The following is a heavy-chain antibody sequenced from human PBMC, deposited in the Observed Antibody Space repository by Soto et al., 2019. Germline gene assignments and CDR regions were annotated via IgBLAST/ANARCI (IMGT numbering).Heavy chain of an antibody. Sequence: VVPLRLPYAASGFNFSSYSMNWIRQTPGKGLEWVSSISISSSYIYYAYSVKGRFTISRDNAKNSLYLQMNVLRAEDTAVYYGAVSGVPGFWVKGPLVT. D-gene: IGHD3-10*01. J-gene: IGHJ4*02. CDR1: GFNFSSYS. CDR2: ISISSSYI. V-gene: IGHV3-21*01. CDR3: AVSGVPGF.